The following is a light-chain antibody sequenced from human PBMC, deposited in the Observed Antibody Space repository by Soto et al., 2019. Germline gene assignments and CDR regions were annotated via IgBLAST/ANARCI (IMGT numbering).Light chain of an antibody. Sequence: EIVMTQSPATLSVSPGERATLSCRASQSVSSNLAWYQQKPGQAPRLLIYGASTRATGIPARFSGSGSGTEFTLTISSLQSEDFAVYYCQQYNSYSGYTFGQGTKLEIK. CDR2: GAS. J-gene: IGKJ2*01. CDR1: QSVSSN. CDR3: QQYNSYSGYT. V-gene: IGKV3-15*01.